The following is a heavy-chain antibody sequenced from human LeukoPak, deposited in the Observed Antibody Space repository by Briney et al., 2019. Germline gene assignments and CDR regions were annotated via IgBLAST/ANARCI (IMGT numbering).Heavy chain of an antibody. Sequence: SQTLSLTCAISGDSVSSNSAAWNWIRQSPSRGLEWLGRTYYRSKWYNDYAVSVKSRITINPDTSKNQFSLQLNSVTPEDTAVYYCARGFYCSGGSCYSSCYYYMGVWGKGTTVTISS. D-gene: IGHD2-15*01. J-gene: IGHJ6*03. CDR2: TYYRSKWYN. CDR3: ARGFYCSGGSCYSSCYYYMGV. V-gene: IGHV6-1*01. CDR1: GDSVSSNSAA.